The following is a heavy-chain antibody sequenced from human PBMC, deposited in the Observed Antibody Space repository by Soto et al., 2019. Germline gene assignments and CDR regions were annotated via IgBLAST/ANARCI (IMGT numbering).Heavy chain of an antibody. CDR2: ISYDGSNK. V-gene: IGHV3-30*18. CDR1: GFTFSSYG. D-gene: IGHD2-2*02. CDR3: AKGRIVVVPAAISPQLFDP. Sequence: GGSLRLSCAASGFTFSSYGMHWVRQAPGKGLEWVAVISYDGSNKYYADSVKGRFTISRDNSKNTLYLQMNSLRAEDTAVYYCAKGRIVVVPAAISPQLFDPWGQGTLVTVSS. J-gene: IGHJ5*02.